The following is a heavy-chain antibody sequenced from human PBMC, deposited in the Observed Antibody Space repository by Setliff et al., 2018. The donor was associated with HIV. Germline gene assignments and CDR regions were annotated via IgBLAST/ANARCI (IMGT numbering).Heavy chain of an antibody. J-gene: IGHJ3*02. D-gene: IGHD3-22*01. CDR1: GGSISSSNW. V-gene: IGHV4-4*02. CDR2: IYHSGST. CDR3: ARGVYYDSSGLDAFDI. Sequence: LSLTCAVSGGSISSSNWWSWVRQPPGKGLEWIGEIYHSGSTNYNSSLKSRVTISVDKSKNQFSLKLSSVTAADTAVYYCARGVYYDSSGLDAFDIWGQGTMVTVSS.